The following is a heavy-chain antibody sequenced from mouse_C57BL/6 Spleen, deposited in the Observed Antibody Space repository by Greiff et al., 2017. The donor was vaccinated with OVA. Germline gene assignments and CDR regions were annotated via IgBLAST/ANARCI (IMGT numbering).Heavy chain of an antibody. V-gene: IGHV1-82*01. CDR3: ARSAGTGYFDV. J-gene: IGHJ1*03. CDR1: GYAFSSSW. CDR2: LYPGDGDT. Sequence: VKLMESGPELVKPGASVKISCKASGYAFSSSWMNWVKQRPGKGLEWIGRLYPGDGDTNYNGKFKGKATLTADKSSSTAYMQLSSLTSEDSAVYFCARSAGTGYFDVWGTGTTVTVSS. D-gene: IGHD4-1*01.